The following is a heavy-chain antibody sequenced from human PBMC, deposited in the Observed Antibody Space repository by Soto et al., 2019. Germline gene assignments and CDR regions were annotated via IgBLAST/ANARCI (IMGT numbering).Heavy chain of an antibody. D-gene: IGHD3-10*01. CDR1: GGSVSSGSYY. J-gene: IGHJ5*02. Sequence: SETLSLTCTVSGGSVSSGSYYWSWIRQPPGKGLEWIGYIYYSGSTNYNPSLKSRVTISVDTSKNQFYLKLSSVTAADPAVYYFARGITMVLRPNLFDPWRQGTLVTFSS. CDR2: IYYSGST. CDR3: ARGITMVLRPNLFDP. V-gene: IGHV4-61*01.